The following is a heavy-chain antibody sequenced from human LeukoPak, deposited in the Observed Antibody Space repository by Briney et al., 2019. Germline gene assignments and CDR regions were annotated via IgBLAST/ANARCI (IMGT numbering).Heavy chain of an antibody. D-gene: IGHD6-19*01. V-gene: IGHV4-30-4*01. CDR2: IYYSGST. CDR1: GGSISSGDYY. J-gene: IGHJ4*02. CDR3: ASIPGISVSAYYFDY. Sequence: SETLSLTCTVSGGSISSGDYYWSWIRQPPGKGLEWIGYIYYSGSTYYNPSLKSRVTISVDTSKNQFSLKLSSVTAADTAVYYCASIPGISVSAYYFDYWGQGTLVTVSS.